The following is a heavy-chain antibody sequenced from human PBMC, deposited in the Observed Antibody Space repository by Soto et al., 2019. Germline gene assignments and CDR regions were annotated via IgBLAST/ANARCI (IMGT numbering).Heavy chain of an antibody. CDR2: IYYSGST. V-gene: IGHV4-31*03. D-gene: IGHD3-3*01. CDR3: ARGHYDFWSGSYYFDY. Sequence: TSETLSLTCTVSGGSISSGGYYWSWIRQHPGKGLEWIGYIYYSGSTYYNPSLKSRVTISVDTSKNQFSLKLSSVTAADTAVYYCARGHYDFWSGSYYFDYWGQGTLVTVSS. J-gene: IGHJ4*02. CDR1: GGSISSGGYY.